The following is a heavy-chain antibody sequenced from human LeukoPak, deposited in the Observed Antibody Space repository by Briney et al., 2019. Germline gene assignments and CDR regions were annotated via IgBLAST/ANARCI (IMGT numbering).Heavy chain of an antibody. Sequence: SETLSLTCTVSGYSISSGYYWVWIRQPPGKGLEWIGSIYRSGSTYYNPSLKSRVTISVDTSKNQFSLKLSSVTAADTAVYYCAARVGGYSYGYDYYYYYMDVWGKGTTVTVSS. D-gene: IGHD5-18*01. CDR2: IYRSGST. V-gene: IGHV4-38-2*02. J-gene: IGHJ6*03. CDR3: AARVGGYSYGYDYYYYYMDV. CDR1: GYSISSGYY.